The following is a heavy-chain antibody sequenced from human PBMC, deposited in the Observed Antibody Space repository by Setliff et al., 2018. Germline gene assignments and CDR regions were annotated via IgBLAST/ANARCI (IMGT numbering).Heavy chain of an antibody. J-gene: IGHJ6*02. V-gene: IGHV1-46*01. D-gene: IGHD3-9*01. CDR3: ARDPTTYYDILTGSSSRRYGMDV. CDR1: GYTFTSYY. Sequence: WASVKASCKASGYTFTSYYMHWVRQAPGQGLEWMGIINPSGGSTSYAQKFQGRVTMTRDTSTSTVYMELSSLRSEDTAVYYCARDPTTYYDILTGSSSRRYGMDVWGQGTTVTVSS. CDR2: INPSGGST.